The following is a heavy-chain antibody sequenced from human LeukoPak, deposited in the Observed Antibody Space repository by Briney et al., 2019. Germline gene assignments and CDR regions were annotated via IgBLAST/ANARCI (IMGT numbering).Heavy chain of an antibody. CDR3: AGVAAQWAPVYGMDV. Sequence: GGSLRLSCAASGFTFSSYGMHWVRQAPGKGLEWVAVIWYDGSNKYYADSVKGRFTISRDNSKNTLYLQMNSLRAEDTAVYYCAGVAAQWAPVYGMDVWGQGTTVTVSS. J-gene: IGHJ6*02. CDR1: GFTFSSYG. V-gene: IGHV3-33*01. CDR2: IWYDGSNK. D-gene: IGHD2-15*01.